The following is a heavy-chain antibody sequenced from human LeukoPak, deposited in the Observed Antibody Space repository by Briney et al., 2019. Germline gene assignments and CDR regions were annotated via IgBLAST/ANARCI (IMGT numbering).Heavy chain of an antibody. CDR2: INHSGST. D-gene: IGHD5-18*01. V-gene: IGHV4-34*01. J-gene: IGHJ5*02. CDR3: ARRPRGYSYGYLVDP. CDR1: GGSFSGYY. Sequence: SETLSLTCAVYGGSFSGYYWSWIRQPPGKGLGWIGEINHSGSTNYNPSLKSRVTISVDTSKNQLSLKLSSVTAADTAVYYCARRPRGYSYGYLVDPWGQGTLVTVSS.